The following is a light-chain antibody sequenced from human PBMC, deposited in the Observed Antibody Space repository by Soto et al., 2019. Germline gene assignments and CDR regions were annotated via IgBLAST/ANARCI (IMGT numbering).Light chain of an antibody. CDR3: SEFTGSTYV. V-gene: IGLV2-14*01. CDR1: SSDVGGNKY. J-gene: IGLJ1*01. Sequence: QSALTQPASVSGSPGQSITISCIGTSSDVGGNKYVSWYQQNPGKAPKLMICDVSNRPSGVSNRFSGSKSGNTASLTVSGLQAEDEADYSCSEFTGSTYVFGTGTKVTVL. CDR2: DVS.